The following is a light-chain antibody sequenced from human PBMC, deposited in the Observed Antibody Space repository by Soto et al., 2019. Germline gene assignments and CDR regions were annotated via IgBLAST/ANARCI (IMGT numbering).Light chain of an antibody. CDR3: QQLNSYPPT. Sequence: DIQLTQSPSFLSASVGDRVTITCRASQGISSYVAWYQQKPGKAPKLLIYAASTLQSGVPSRFSGSGSGTEFTLTISSLPPEDFATSYCQQLNSYPPTFGQGTKLEIK. V-gene: IGKV1-9*01. CDR2: AAS. J-gene: IGKJ2*01. CDR1: QGISSY.